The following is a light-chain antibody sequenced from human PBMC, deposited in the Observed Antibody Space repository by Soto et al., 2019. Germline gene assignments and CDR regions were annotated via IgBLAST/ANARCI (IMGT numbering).Light chain of an antibody. CDR1: QSVSSK. CDR3: QQTYTTPLT. J-gene: IGKJ4*01. V-gene: IGKV3D-15*01. Sequence: ETVMTQSPATLSLSPGERATLSCRASQSVSSKLVWYQQKPGQAPRLLIYDASNRATGIPARFSGSGSGTDFTLTISSLQPEDFAAYYCQQTYTTPLTFGGGTKVDI. CDR2: DAS.